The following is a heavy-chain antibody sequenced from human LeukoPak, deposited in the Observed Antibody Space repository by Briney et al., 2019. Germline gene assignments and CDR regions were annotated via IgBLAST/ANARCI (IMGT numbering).Heavy chain of an antibody. J-gene: IGHJ6*03. CDR2: MYYSGST. CDR3: ARGRGVYYYYMDV. Sequence: PSETLSLTCSVSGGSISSYYWSWIRQPPGKGLEWIGYMYYSGSTNYNPSLKSRVTMSVDTSKNQFSLKLSSVTAADTAVYYCARGRGVYYYYMDVWGKGTTVTVSS. V-gene: IGHV4-59*12. CDR1: GGSISSYY.